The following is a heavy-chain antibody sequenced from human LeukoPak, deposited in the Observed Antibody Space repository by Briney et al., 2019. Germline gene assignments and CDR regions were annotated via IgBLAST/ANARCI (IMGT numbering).Heavy chain of an antibody. J-gene: IGHJ4*02. CDR1: GFTFSSYE. CDR3: ASGPPFLKYFEY. V-gene: IGHV3-23*01. Sequence: TGGSLRLSCAASGFTFSSYEMNWVRQAPGKGLEWDSTISVGAEYIFYADSVKGRFTISRDDSNNALYLQMHSLRAEDTALYYCASGPPFLKYFEYWGQGTLVTVSS. CDR2: ISVGAEYI. D-gene: IGHD3-3*01.